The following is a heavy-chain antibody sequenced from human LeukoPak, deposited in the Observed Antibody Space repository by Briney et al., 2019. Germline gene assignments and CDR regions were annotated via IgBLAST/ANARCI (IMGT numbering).Heavy chain of an antibody. CDR1: GGSINSSSYY. D-gene: IGHD6-13*01. Sequence: SETLSLTCTVSGGSINSSSYYWGWIRQPPGKGLEWIGCVYYSGSTHYNPSLKSQVTISVDTSKNHFSLRLSSVTAADTAVYYCARGNWAAAGQRAYFDYWGQGTLVTVSS. V-gene: IGHV4-39*02. CDR3: ARGNWAAAGQRAYFDY. J-gene: IGHJ4*02. CDR2: VYYSGST.